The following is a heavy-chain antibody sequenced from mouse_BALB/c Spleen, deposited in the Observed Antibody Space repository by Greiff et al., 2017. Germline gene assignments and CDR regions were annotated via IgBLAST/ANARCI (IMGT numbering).Heavy chain of an antibody. CDR3: ARVDGYYAFAY. CDR1: GYTFTDYA. J-gene: IGHJ3*01. V-gene: IGHV1S137*01. Sequence: QVQLKESGAELVRPGVSVKISCKGSGYTFTDYAMHWVKQSHAKSLEWIGVISTYYGDASYNQKFKGMATMTVDKSSSTAYMELARLTSEDSAIYYCARVDGYYAFAYWGQGTLVTVSA. CDR2: ISTYYGDA. D-gene: IGHD2-3*01.